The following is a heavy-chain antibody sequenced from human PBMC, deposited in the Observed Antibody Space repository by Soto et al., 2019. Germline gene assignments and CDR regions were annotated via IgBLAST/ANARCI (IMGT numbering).Heavy chain of an antibody. J-gene: IGHJ6*02. Sequence: PGESLKISCKGSGYSFTSYWICWVRQMPGKGLEWMGIIYPGDSDTRYSPSFQGQVTISADKSISTAYLQWSSLKASDTATYYCARRSRYAVGVYGMDVWGQGTTVTVSS. D-gene: IGHD2-2*01. CDR2: IYPGDSDT. V-gene: IGHV5-51*01. CDR3: ARRSRYAVGVYGMDV. CDR1: GYSFTSYW.